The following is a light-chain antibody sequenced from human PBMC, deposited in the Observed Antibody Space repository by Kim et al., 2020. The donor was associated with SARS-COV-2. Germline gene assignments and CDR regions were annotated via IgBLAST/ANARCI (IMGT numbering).Light chain of an antibody. Sequence: SYELTQPPSVSVSPGQTARITCSGDALPKQYAYWYQQKPGQAPVLVIYKDSERPSVIPERFSGSSSGTTVTLTISGVQAEDEADYYCQSADSSGTYVVFGGGTQLTVL. CDR3: QSADSSGTYVV. CDR2: KDS. J-gene: IGLJ2*01. V-gene: IGLV3-25*03. CDR1: ALPKQY.